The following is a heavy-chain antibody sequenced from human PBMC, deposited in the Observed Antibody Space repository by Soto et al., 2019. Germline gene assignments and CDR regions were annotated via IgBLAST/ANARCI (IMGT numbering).Heavy chain of an antibody. D-gene: IGHD6-13*01. CDR3: ARYSSSWYHYFDF. CDR2: IYSGGST. Sequence: ESGGGLVQPGGSLRLSCAASGFTVSSNYMSWVRQAPGKGLEWVSVIYSGGSTYYADSVKGRFTISRDNSKNTLYLQMNSLRAEDTAVYYCARYSSSWYHYFDFWGQGTLVTVSS. V-gene: IGHV3-66*01. J-gene: IGHJ4*02. CDR1: GFTVSSNY.